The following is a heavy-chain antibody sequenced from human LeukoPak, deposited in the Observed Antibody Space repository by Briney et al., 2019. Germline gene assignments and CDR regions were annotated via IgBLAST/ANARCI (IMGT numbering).Heavy chain of an antibody. J-gene: IGHJ5*02. Sequence: GRSLRLSCAASGFTFSSYAMSWVRQAPGKGLEWVSAISSSGGSTYYADSVKGRFTISRDNSKNTLYLQMNSLRAEDTAVYYCAKRANSSSWYDNWFDPWGQGTLVTVSS. CDR1: GFTFSSYA. CDR3: AKRANSSSWYDNWFDP. D-gene: IGHD6-13*01. V-gene: IGHV3-23*01. CDR2: ISSSGGST.